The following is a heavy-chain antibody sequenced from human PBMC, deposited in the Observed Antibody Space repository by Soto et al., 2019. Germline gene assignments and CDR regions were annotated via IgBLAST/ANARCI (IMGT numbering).Heavy chain of an antibody. Sequence: PGGSLRLSSAASGFRLSSYWMSWVRQDPGKGLEWVADIKHSGSGKYYADSVKGRFTISRDNTKNSLYLQMNSLRAEDTAVYYRAEARPGTADDYWGQATLVTVSS. CDR2: IKHSGSGK. D-gene: IGHD6-13*01. CDR3: AEARPGTADDY. V-gene: IGHV3-7*03. CDR1: GFRLSSYW. J-gene: IGHJ4*02.